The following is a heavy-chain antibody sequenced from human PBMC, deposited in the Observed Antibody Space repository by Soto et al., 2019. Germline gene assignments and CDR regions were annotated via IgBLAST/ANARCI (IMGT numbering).Heavy chain of an antibody. J-gene: IGHJ6*02. D-gene: IGHD6-13*01. V-gene: IGHV3-66*01. CDR3: ARLGQLVPNKSYYYYGMDV. CDR2: IYSGGST. Sequence: GGSMRLSXAASGFTVSSNYMSWVSQAPGKGLEWVSVIYSGGSTYYADSVKGRFTISRDNSKNTLYLQMNSLRAEDTAVYYCARLGQLVPNKSYYYYGMDVWGQGTTVTVSS. CDR1: GFTVSSNY.